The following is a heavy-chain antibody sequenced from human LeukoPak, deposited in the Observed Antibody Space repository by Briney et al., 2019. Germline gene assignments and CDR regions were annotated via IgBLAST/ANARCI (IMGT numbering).Heavy chain of an antibody. D-gene: IGHD3-10*01. CDR3: ARDPHDYYGSGIDY. CDR2: ISSSGNSI. Sequence: GGSLRLSCAASGFTFSDDYIGWIRQAPGKGLEWVSYISSSGNSISYADSVKGRFTISRDNAKISLFLQMSSLRAEDTAVYYCARDPHDYYGSGIDYWGQGTLVTVSS. V-gene: IGHV3-11*01. J-gene: IGHJ4*02. CDR1: GFTFSDDY.